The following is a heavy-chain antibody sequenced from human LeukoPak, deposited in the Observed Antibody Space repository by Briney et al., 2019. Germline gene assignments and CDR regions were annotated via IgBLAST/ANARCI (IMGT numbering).Heavy chain of an antibody. CDR3: ARHGSIAAAAGLFDY. D-gene: IGHD6-13*01. CDR2: TYYSGST. V-gene: IGHV4-59*08. CDR1: GGSISSYY. Sequence: PSETLSLTCTVSGGSISSYYWSWIRQPPGKGLEWLGYTYYSGSTNYNPSLKSRVTISVDTSKNQFSLKLSSVTAADTAVYYCARHGSIAAAAGLFDYWGQGTLVTVSS. J-gene: IGHJ4*02.